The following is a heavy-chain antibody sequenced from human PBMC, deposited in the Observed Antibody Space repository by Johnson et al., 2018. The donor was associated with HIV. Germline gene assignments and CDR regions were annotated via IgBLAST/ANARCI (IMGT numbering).Heavy chain of an antibody. CDR1: GFTFSSYG. D-gene: IGHD3-10*01. J-gene: IGHJ3*02. Sequence: QVQLVESGGGVVQPGRSLRLSCAASGFTFSSYGMHWVRQAPGKGLEWVAVISYDGSNKYYADSVKGRFTISRDNSKNTLYLQMNSLRAEDTAVYYCAKDLPPNSSWFRELYAFHIWGQGTMVRVSS. V-gene: IGHV3-30*18. CDR3: AKDLPPNSSWFRELYAFHI. CDR2: ISYDGSNK.